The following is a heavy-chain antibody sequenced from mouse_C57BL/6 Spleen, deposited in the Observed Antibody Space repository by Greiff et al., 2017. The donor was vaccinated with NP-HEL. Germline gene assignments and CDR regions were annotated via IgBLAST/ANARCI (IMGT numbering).Heavy chain of an antibody. J-gene: IGHJ2*01. CDR2: IDPSDSYT. Sequence: QVQLQQPGAELVMPGASVKLSCKASGYTFTSYWMHWVKQRPGQGLEWIGEIDPSDSYTNYNQKFKGKSTLTVDKSSSTAYMQLSSLTSEDSAVYYCARSLVRGYFDYWGQGTTLTVSS. V-gene: IGHV1-69*01. D-gene: IGHD1-1*01. CDR1: GYTFTSYW. CDR3: ARSLVRGYFDY.